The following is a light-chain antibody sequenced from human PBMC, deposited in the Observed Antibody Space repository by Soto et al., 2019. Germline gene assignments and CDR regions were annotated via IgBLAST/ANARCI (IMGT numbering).Light chain of an antibody. CDR3: LQGSNWPWT. V-gene: IGKV2-30*01. CDR1: QSLVSSDTNTY. Sequence: DVVMTQSPLSLPVTLGQPASISCRSSQSLVSSDTNTYLNWYQQRPGQSPRRLIYKVSNRDSGVPDRFSGSGSGTDVTLKISRVEGEDVGVYYCLQGSNWPWTFGQGTKVEI. CDR2: KVS. J-gene: IGKJ1*01.